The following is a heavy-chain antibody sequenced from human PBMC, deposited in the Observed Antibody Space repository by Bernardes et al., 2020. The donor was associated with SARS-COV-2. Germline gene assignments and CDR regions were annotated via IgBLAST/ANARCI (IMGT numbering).Heavy chain of an antibody. Sequence: GGSLRLSCAASGFTFSSYGMHWVRQAPGKGLEWVAVITYGGSNKHYADSVKGRFTISRDNSKNTLYLQMNSLRAEDTAVYYCAKDQGYYDSSGYSIYGRNGGYFGDWGPGSLVTVSS. J-gene: IGHJ4*01. CDR1: GFTFSSYG. CDR2: ITYGGSNK. V-gene: IGHV3-30*18. CDR3: AKDQGYYDSSGYSIYGRNGGYFGD. D-gene: IGHD3-22*01.